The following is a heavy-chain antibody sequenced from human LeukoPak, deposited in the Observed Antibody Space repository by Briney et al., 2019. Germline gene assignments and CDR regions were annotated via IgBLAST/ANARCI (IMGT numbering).Heavy chain of an antibody. CDR1: GFTFSSYS. J-gene: IGHJ4*02. CDR3: ARDLLGYCISTSCYRDY. CDR2: ISSSSSYI. D-gene: IGHD2-2*01. V-gene: IGHV3-21*01. Sequence: GGSLRLSCAASGFTFSSYSMNWVRPAPGKGLEWVSSISSSSSYIYYADSVKGRFTISRHNAKNSLYLQMNSLRAEDTAVYYCARDLLGYCISTSCYRDYWGQGTLVTVSS.